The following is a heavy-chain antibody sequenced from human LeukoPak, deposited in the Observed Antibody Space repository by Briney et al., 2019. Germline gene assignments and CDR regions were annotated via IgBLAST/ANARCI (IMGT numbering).Heavy chain of an antibody. CDR1: GFTFSSYG. V-gene: IGHV3-30*18. D-gene: IGHD3-10*01. Sequence: GMSLRLSCAASGFTFSSYGMHWVRQAPGKGLEWVAVISYDGSNKYYADSVKGRFTISRDNSKNTLYLQMNSLRAEDTAVYYCAKSHYRGFGELFSNFDYWGQGTLVTVSP. J-gene: IGHJ4*02. CDR2: ISYDGSNK. CDR3: AKSHYRGFGELFSNFDY.